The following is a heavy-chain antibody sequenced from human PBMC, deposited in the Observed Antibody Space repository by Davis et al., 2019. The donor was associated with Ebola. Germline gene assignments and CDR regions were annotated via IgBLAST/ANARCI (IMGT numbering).Heavy chain of an antibody. CDR2: ISYDGSNK. Sequence: GESLKISCAASGFTFSSYGMHWVRQAPGKGLEWVAVISYDGSNKYYADSVKGRFTISRDNSKNTLYLQMNSLRAEDTAVYYCARVGCSGGSCYGLDVWGQGTTVTVSS. J-gene: IGHJ6*02. CDR1: GFTFSSYG. V-gene: IGHV3-30*03. D-gene: IGHD2-15*01. CDR3: ARVGCSGGSCYGLDV.